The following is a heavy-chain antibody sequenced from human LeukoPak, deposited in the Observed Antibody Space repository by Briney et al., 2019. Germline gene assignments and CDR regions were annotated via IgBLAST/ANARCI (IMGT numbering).Heavy chain of an antibody. CDR2: IRSKIDGETT. CDR1: GFTFSNAW. V-gene: IGHV3-15*05. Sequence: GALRLFWVASGFTFSNAWMNWVRQAPGEGLEWVGRIRSKIDGETTEYAAPVRGRFVISRDDSRNTVYLQMNSLKIEDTAVYHCMDLFIGGPGALVTVSS. D-gene: IGHD2-2*03. CDR3: MDLFI. J-gene: IGHJ4*02.